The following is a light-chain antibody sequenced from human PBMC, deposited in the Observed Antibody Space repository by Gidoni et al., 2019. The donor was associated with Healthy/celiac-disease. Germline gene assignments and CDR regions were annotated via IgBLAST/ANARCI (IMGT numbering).Light chain of an antibody. CDR3: QQRSNWPPYT. J-gene: IGKJ2*01. CDR1: QSVSSY. Sequence: IVLTQSPATLSLSPGERATLPCRASQSVSSYLAWYQQNPGQAPRLLIYDASNRATGIPARFSGSGSGTDFTLTISSLEPEDFAVYYCQQRSNWPPYTFGQGTKLEIK. CDR2: DAS. V-gene: IGKV3-11*01.